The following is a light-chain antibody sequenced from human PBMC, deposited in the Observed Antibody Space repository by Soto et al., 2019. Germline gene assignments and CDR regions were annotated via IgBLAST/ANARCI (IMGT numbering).Light chain of an antibody. CDR1: QSISAW. V-gene: IGKV1-5*03. CDR2: KAS. J-gene: IGKJ2*01. Sequence: DIQMTQSPSTLSASVGDSVSINCRASQSISAWLAWYQQKPGKAPRLLIYKASTLEIGVPSRFSGSGSGTEFTLTISSLQPDDVAIYYCQQYKDYSPYTFGQGTKLEIK. CDR3: QQYKDYSPYT.